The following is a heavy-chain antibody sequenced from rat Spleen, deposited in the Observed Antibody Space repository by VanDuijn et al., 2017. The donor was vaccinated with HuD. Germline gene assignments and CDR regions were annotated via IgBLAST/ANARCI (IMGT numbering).Heavy chain of an antibody. Sequence: EVQLVESDGGLVQPGRSLKLSCAASGFTFSDYYMAWVRQAPTKGLEWIASISTGGDNTYFRDSVKGRFTLSRDNAKNTQSLQMDSLRSEDTAIYYCTREDWVLDAWGQGASVTVSS. V-gene: IGHV5S13*01. CDR1: GFTFSDYY. CDR3: TREDWVLDA. D-gene: IGHD1-6*01. CDR2: ISTGGDNT. J-gene: IGHJ4*01.